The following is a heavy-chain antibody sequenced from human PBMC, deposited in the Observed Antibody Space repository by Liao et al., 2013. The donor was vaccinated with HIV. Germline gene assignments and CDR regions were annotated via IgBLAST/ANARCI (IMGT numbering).Heavy chain of an antibody. CDR3: ARLRLFDF. CDR1: GGSLSGSY. V-gene: IGHV4-34*01. D-gene: IGHD3-3*01. J-gene: IGHJ4*02. Sequence: QVQLQQWGAGLLRPSETLSLTCAVYGGSLSGSYWSWIRQPPGKGLEWIGEINHSGSTMYNPSLKSRVTISVDTSKKQFSLTLTSLTAADTATYYCARLRLFDFWGPGSLVIVSS. CDR2: INHSGST.